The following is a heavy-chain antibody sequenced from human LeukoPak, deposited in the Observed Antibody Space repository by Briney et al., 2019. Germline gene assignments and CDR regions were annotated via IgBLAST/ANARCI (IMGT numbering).Heavy chain of an antibody. CDR1: GGSISSYY. V-gene: IGHV4-59*01. CDR2: IYYSGST. Sequence: SETLSLTCTVSGGSISSYYWSWIRQPPGKGLEWIGNIYYSGSTNYNPSLKSRVTISVDTSKNQFSLKLSSVTAADTAVYYCARDNDGYNSRDAFDIWGQGTMVTVSS. J-gene: IGHJ3*02. D-gene: IGHD5-24*01. CDR3: ARDNDGYNSRDAFDI.